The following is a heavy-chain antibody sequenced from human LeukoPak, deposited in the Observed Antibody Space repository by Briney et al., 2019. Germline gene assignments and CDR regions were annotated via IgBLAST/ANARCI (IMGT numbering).Heavy chain of an antibody. V-gene: IGHV4-59*01. J-gene: IGHJ4*02. D-gene: IGHD2-8*01. CDR2: VYHTGAS. CDR3: TRVVNGGHFDY. CDR1: GASINNYY. Sequence: SETLSLTCSVSGASINNYYWTWIRQPPGKGLEWIGYVYHTGASGYHPSLKSRVAMSLDTSKNQVSLNLRSVAAADTAVYFCTRVVNGGHFDYWGQGTLVTVSS.